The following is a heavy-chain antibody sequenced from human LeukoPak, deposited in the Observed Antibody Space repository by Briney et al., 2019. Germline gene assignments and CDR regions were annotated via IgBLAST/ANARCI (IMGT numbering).Heavy chain of an antibody. J-gene: IGHJ4*02. V-gene: IGHV7-4-1*02. CDR2: INMYTANP. CDR1: GYTFTRYA. CDR3: ARHDNDDDFDY. Sequence: ASVKVSCKASGYTFTRYAINWLRQAPGQGLEWMGWINMYTANPAXXQGFTERFVFSLDTSVTTAYLQISNLKTEDTAVYYCARHDNDDDFDYWGQGTLVTVSS. D-gene: IGHD3-16*01.